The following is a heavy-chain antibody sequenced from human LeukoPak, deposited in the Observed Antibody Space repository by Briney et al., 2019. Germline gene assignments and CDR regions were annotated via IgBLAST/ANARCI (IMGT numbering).Heavy chain of an antibody. CDR3: AKEGGSMRRYYDFWSGSHSWFDP. Sequence: GGSLRLSCAAPGFTLSSYAMSWVREAPGKGLEWVSAISGSGGSTYYADSVKGRFTISRDNSKNTLYLQMNSLRAEDTAVYYCAKEGGSMRRYYDFWSGSHSWFDPWGQGTLVTVSS. D-gene: IGHD3-3*01. J-gene: IGHJ5*02. V-gene: IGHV3-23*01. CDR1: GFTLSSYA. CDR2: ISGSGGST.